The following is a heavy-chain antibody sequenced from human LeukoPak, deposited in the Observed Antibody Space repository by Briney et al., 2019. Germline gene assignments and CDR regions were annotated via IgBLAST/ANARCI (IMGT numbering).Heavy chain of an antibody. CDR3: ASLAARRLYYYYVDV. D-gene: IGHD6-6*01. Sequence: GGSLRLPCAASGFTVSTNYMSWVRQAPGKGLEWVSVLYSGGSTYYADSVQGRFTISRDNSKNTLYLQMNSLRADDTAVYYCASLAARRLYYYYVDVWGKGTTVTVSS. CDR1: GFTVSTNY. CDR2: LYSGGST. V-gene: IGHV3-66*01. J-gene: IGHJ6*03.